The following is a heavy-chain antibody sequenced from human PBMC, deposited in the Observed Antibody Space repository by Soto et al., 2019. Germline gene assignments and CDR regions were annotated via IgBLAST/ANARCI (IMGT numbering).Heavy chain of an antibody. CDR3: ARDRY. J-gene: IGHJ4*01. Sequence: ASVKVSCKASGGTFSSYTISWVRQAPGKGLEWMGGFDPEDSKMTPAQKFQGRLTLTEDTSAETAYMELRSLRSEDTAVYYCARDRYWGQ. V-gene: IGHV1-24*01. CDR2: FDPEDSKM. CDR1: GGTFSSYT.